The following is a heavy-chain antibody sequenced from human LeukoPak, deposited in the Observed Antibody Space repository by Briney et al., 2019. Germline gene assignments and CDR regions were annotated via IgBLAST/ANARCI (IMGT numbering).Heavy chain of an antibody. CDR3: ARDRTTVVDENYFDY. V-gene: IGHV4-38-2*02. Sequence: SETLSLTCTVSGYSISSGYYWGWIRQPPGKGLEWIGSIYHSGSTYYNPSLKSRVTISVDTSKNQFSLKLSSVTAADTAVYYCARDRTTVVDENYFDYWGQGTLVTVSS. CDR2: IYHSGST. D-gene: IGHD4-23*01. J-gene: IGHJ4*02. CDR1: GYSISSGYY.